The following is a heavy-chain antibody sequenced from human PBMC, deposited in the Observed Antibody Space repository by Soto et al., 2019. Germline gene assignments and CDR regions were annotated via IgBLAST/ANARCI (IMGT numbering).Heavy chain of an antibody. J-gene: IGHJ3*01. D-gene: IGHD6-13*01. V-gene: IGHV1-69*01. CDR1: GGTLTKHA. CDR3: ARGGTSGWLKGAYDV. Sequence: QVQLVQSGAEVKKPGSSVKVSCKASGGTLTKHAITWVRRAPGQGLEWLEGIIPMFGIPNYPQKFQGRVTITADDSTNTSHMELHSLTSDVTAVYYCARGGTSGWLKGAYDVWGQGTMVTVSS. CDR2: IIPMFGIP.